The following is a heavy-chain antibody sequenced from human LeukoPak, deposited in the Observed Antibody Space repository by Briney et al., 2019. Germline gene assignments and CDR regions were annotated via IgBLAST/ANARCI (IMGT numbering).Heavy chain of an antibody. J-gene: IGHJ4*02. CDR2: INSDGINT. V-gene: IGHV3-74*01. CDR3: ARGYDSSGYYGGVGCYFDY. D-gene: IGHD3-22*01. Sequence: GGSLRLSCAASGFTFSNYWMHWVRQAPGKGLVWVSRINSDGINTSYADSVKGRFTISRDNAKNTLNLQMNSLRAEDTAVYYCARGYDSSGYYGGVGCYFDYWGQGNLVTVSS. CDR1: GFTFSNYW.